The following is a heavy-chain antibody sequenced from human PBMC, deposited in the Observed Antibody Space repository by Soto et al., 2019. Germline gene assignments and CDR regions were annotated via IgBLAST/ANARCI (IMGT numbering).Heavy chain of an antibody. CDR1: GFTFSSYA. CDR2: ISGSGGST. V-gene: IGHV3-23*01. CDR3: AKSPVVVVAAIIYFDY. D-gene: IGHD2-15*01. J-gene: IGHJ4*02. Sequence: GGSLRLSCAASGFTFSSYAMSWVRQAPGKGLEWVSAISGSGGSTYYADSVKGRFTISRDNSKNTLYLQMNSLRAEDTAVYYCAKSPVVVVAAIIYFDYWGQGTLVTVSS.